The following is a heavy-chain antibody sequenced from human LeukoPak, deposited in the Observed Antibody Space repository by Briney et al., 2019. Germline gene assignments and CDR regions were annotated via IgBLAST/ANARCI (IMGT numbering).Heavy chain of an antibody. Sequence: SETLSLTCTVSGGSISSYYWSWIRQPPGKGLEWIGYIYYSGSTNYNPSLESRVTISVDTSKNQFSLKLSSVTAADTAVYYCAREPCGGDCYSGYFDYWGQGTLVTVSS. CDR2: IYYSGST. D-gene: IGHD2-21*02. CDR1: GGSISSYY. J-gene: IGHJ4*02. CDR3: AREPCGGDCYSGYFDY. V-gene: IGHV4-59*01.